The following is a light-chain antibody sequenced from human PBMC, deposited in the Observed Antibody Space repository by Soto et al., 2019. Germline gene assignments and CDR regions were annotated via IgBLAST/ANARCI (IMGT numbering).Light chain of an antibody. V-gene: IGKV3-11*01. J-gene: IGKJ4*01. CDR3: QQRTSWPT. Sequence: EIVLTQSPATLSLSPGDRATLSCRDSQSVTSSLAWFQQKPGQAPRLLIYDVSRRATAIPARFSGSGSGTDFTLTISSLEPEDFAVYYCQQRTSWPTFGGGTKVEIK. CDR2: DVS. CDR1: QSVTSS.